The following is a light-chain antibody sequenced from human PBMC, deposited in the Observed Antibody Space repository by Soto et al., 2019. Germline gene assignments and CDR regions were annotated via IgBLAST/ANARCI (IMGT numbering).Light chain of an antibody. Sequence: DIQMTQSPSSLSASVGDRVTITCQASQDINKNLIWYQQKTGKAPKXMIYDASDLETGVPSRFSGSGSGTGFTFTISSLQPEDVATYYCQQYESLPLTFGQGTRLEIK. CDR1: QDINKN. CDR3: QQYESLPLT. V-gene: IGKV1-33*01. J-gene: IGKJ5*01. CDR2: DAS.